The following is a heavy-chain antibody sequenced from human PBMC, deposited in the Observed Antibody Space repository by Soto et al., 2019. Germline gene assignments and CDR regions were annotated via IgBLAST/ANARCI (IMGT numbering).Heavy chain of an antibody. V-gene: IGHV3-64D*06. J-gene: IGHJ4*02. D-gene: IGHD3-22*01. CDR1: GFTFSNYG. Sequence: PGGSLRLSCSASGFTFSNYGMHWVRQAPGKGLEYVSAISGNGGSTYYADSVEDRFTISRDNSKNTLYLQMSSLRSEDTAVYHCLKPPGYYSDGSTYYSVWGQGTLVTVSS. CDR2: ISGNGGST. CDR3: LKPPGYYSDGSTYYSV.